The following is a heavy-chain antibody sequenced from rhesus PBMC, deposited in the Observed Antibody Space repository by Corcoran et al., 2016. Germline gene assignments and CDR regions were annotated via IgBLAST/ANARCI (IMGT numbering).Heavy chain of an antibody. CDR2: ISGSGGST. V-gene: IGHV4-173*01. Sequence: QLQLQESGPGLVKPSETLSLTCAVSDGSISSNHWSWIRQPPGKGLAGIGRISGSGGSTGYNPSLKSRVTISTDTSKKQFSLKLSSVTAADTAVYYCARGSSNWNDVDAFDFWGQGVLVTISS. CDR3: ARGSSNWNDVDAFDF. J-gene: IGHJ4*01. D-gene: IGHD1-7*02. CDR1: DGSISSNH.